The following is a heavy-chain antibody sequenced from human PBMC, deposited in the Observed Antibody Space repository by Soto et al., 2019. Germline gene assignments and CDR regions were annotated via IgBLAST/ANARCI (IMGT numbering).Heavy chain of an antibody. Sequence: GASVKVSCKASGYTLTNFYMHWVRQAPGQGLEWMGVINPSRGSTSYAQKFQGRVTMTRDTSTSTVYMDLSSLRAEDTAVYYCVKAHGYDFDYWGQGTLVTVSS. CDR1: GYTLTNFY. J-gene: IGHJ4*02. V-gene: IGHV1-46*01. CDR3: VKAHGYDFDY. CDR2: INPSRGST. D-gene: IGHD5-12*01.